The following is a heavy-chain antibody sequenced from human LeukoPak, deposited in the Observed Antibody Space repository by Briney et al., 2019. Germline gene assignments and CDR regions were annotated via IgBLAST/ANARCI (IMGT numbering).Heavy chain of an antibody. CDR2: IKHSGST. D-gene: IGHD5/OR15-5a*01. J-gene: IGHJ4*02. Sequence: SETLSLTCAVYGGSFSGYYWSWIRQPPGKGLEWIGEIKHSGSTYYNPSLKSRVTISVDTSKNQFSLKLSSVTAADTAVYYCARGPSRFDYWGQGTLVTVSS. CDR3: ARGPSRFDY. CDR1: GGSFSGYY. V-gene: IGHV4-34*01.